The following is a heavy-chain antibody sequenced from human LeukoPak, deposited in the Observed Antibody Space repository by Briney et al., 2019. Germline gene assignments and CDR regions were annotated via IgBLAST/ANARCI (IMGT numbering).Heavy chain of an antibody. CDR2: ISSSGSTI. V-gene: IGHV3-11*04. J-gene: IGHJ6*03. CDR1: GFTFSDYY. Sequence: PGGSLRLSCAASGFTFSDYYMSWIRQAPGKGLEWVSYISSSGSTIYYADSVKGRLTISRDNAKNSLYLQMNSLRAEDTAVYYCARDQVVRGVIDYYYYMDVWGKGTTVTVSS. CDR3: ARDQVVRGVIDYYYYMDV. D-gene: IGHD3-10*01.